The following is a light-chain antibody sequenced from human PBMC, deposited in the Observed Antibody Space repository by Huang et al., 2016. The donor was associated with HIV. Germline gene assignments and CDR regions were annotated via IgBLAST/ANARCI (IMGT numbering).Light chain of an antibody. V-gene: IGKV1-8*01. CDR3: QQYDIHPLT. Sequence: IRMTQSPSSLSASTGDRVTITCRANQDINNFLAWYQQRPGSVPKLLISAASTLQSGVPSRFSGNGSGTDFTLTIGCLHSEDVATYYCQQYDIHPLTFGPGTRVDIK. CDR1: QDINNF. CDR2: AAS. J-gene: IGKJ3*01.